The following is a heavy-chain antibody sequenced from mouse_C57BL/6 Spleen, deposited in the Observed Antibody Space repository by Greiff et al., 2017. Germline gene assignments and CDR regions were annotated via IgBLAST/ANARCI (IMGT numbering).Heavy chain of an antibody. Sequence: EVQRVESGAELVRPGASVKLSCTASGFNIKDDYMHWVKQRPEQGLEWIGWIDPENGDTEYASKFQGKATITADTSSNTAYLQLSSLTSEDTAVYYCTTGYDAMDYWGQGTSVTVSS. V-gene: IGHV14-4*01. CDR2: IDPENGDT. J-gene: IGHJ4*01. CDR1: GFNIKDDY. CDR3: TTGYDAMDY.